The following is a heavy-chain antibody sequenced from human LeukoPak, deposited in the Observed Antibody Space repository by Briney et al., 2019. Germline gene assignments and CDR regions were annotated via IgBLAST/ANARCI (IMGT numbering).Heavy chain of an antibody. CDR1: GGSISSGGYY. V-gene: IGHV4-31*03. D-gene: IGHD2-2*01. CDR3: ARGGYCSSTSCYGSRELWFDP. J-gene: IGHJ5*02. Sequence: SETLSLTCTVSGGSISSGGYYWSWIRQHPGKGLEWIGYIYYSGSTYYNLSLKSRVTISVDTSKNQFSLKLSSVTAADTAVYYCARGGYCSSTSCYGSRELWFDPWGQGTLVTVSS. CDR2: IYYSGST.